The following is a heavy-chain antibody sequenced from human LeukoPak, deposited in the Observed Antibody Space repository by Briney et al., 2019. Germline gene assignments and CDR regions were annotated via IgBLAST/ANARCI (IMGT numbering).Heavy chain of an antibody. D-gene: IGHD3-3*01. CDR1: GGSISSSSYY. CDR3: ARRTTIFGVGPAFDY. CDR2: IYYSGST. J-gene: IGHJ4*02. Sequence: KPSETLSLTCTVSGGSISSSSYYWGWIRQPPGKGLEWIGSIYYSGSTYYNPSLKSRVTISVDTSKNQFSLKLSSVTAADTAVYYCARRTTIFGVGPAFDYWGQGTLVTVSS. V-gene: IGHV4-39*01.